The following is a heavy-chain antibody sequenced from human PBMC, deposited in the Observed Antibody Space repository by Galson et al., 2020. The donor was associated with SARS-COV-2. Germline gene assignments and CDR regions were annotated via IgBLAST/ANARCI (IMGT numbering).Heavy chain of an antibody. CDR1: HGSISSGAYY. CDR3: ARVLEGFYASTDY. Sequence: SETLSLTCTVSHGSISSGAYYWSWIRQHPGKGLEWIGYIHDTGDTHYNPSLKSRVTMSVDTSKKHLSLKLSSVTAADTAVYFCARVLEGFYASTDYWGQGTLVTVSS. D-gene: IGHD3-10*01. CDR2: IHDTGDT. J-gene: IGHJ4*02. V-gene: IGHV4-31*03.